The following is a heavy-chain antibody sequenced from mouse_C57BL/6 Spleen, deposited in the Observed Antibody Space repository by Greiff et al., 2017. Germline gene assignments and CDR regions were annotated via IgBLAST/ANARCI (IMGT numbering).Heavy chain of an antibody. CDR1: GYTFTSYW. CDR3: ARVGWEYYFDY. D-gene: IGHD3-3*01. Sequence: VKLMESGAELVKPGASVKMSCKASGYTFTSYWITWVKQRPGQGLEWIGDIYPGSGSTNYNEKFKSKATLTVDTSSSTAYMQLSSLTSEDSAVYYCARVGWEYYFDYWGQGTTLTVSS. V-gene: IGHV1-55*01. J-gene: IGHJ2*01. CDR2: IYPGSGST.